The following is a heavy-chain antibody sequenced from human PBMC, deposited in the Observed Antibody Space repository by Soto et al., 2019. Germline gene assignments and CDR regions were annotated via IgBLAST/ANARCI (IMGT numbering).Heavy chain of an antibody. Sequence: ASVKVSCKASGYSFSSYTITWVRQAPGQGLQWMGWISPYSGFTNYPQNFQGRVSMTTDPSTTTAYMELRSLRSDDTAFYYCARVRGSSSVVPDAIDYRGQGTLVTVSS. D-gene: IGHD2-2*01. CDR1: GYSFSSYT. J-gene: IGHJ4*02. V-gene: IGHV1-18*04. CDR2: ISPYSGFT. CDR3: ARVRGSSSVVPDAIDY.